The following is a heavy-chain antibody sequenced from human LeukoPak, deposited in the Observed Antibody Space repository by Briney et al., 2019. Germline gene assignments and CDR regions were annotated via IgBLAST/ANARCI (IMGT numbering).Heavy chain of an antibody. D-gene: IGHD4/OR15-4a*01. V-gene: IGHV3-7*01. CDR2: IKQEGEEK. Sequence: PGGSLRLSCAASGFTFINYWMTWVRQAPGKGLEWVASIKQEGEEKHHVDSVKGRFTISRDNGKNSLYLQMNSLRAEDTSVYYCARDRTVWDYDASGYGMDVWGQGTTVTVS. CDR3: ARDRTVWDYDASGYGMDV. CDR1: GFTFINYW. J-gene: IGHJ6*02.